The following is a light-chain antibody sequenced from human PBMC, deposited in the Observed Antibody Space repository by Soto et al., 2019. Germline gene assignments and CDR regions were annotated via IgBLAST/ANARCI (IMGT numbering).Light chain of an antibody. V-gene: IGKV1-39*01. CDR1: QSISRY. Sequence: DIQMTQSPSSLSGRVPDSVTITLRASQSISRYLKGYQQKPGQAPNLLIYVASSLQSEVPSRFSGSGSGTDFTLTVTSLQPEDFATYYCQQSYGTPITFGQGTRLEIK. J-gene: IGKJ5*01. CDR2: VAS. CDR3: QQSYGTPIT.